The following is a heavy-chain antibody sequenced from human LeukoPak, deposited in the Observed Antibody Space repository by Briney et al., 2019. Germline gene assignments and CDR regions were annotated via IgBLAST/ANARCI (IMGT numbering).Heavy chain of an antibody. V-gene: IGHV4-39*01. CDR2: IYYSGST. CDR3: ARHGLTVATLNWFDP. CDR1: GGSISSSSYY. J-gene: IGHJ5*02. D-gene: IGHD4-17*01. Sequence: SETLSLTCTVSGGSISSSSYYLGWIRQPPGKGLEWIGSIYYSGSTYYNPSLKSRVTISVDTSKNQFSLKLSSVTAADTAVYYCARHGLTVATLNWFDPWGQGTLVTVSS.